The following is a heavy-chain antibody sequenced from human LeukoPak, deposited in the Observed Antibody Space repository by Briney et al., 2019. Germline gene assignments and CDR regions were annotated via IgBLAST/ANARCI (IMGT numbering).Heavy chain of an antibody. J-gene: IGHJ5*02. V-gene: IGHV3-30*02. CDR1: GFTFSSSG. CDR2: IRSDGNNK. CDR3: AKDMRPYIVVVPAATDP. Sequence: GGSLRLSCAASGFTFSSSGMHWVRQAPGTGLEWVAFIRSDGNNKYYADSVKGRFTISRDNSKNTLYLQMNSLRAEDTAVYYCAKDMRPYIVVVPAATDPWGQGTLVTVSS. D-gene: IGHD2-2*01.